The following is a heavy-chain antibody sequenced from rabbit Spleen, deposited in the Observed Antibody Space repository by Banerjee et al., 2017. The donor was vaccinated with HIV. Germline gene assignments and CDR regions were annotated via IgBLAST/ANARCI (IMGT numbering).Heavy chain of an antibody. CDR2: IYAAGSGDT. J-gene: IGHJ4*01. D-gene: IGHD2-1*01. V-gene: IGHV1S45*01. Sequence: QLEESGGDLVKPEGSLTLTCTASGFSFNSGFWVCWVRQAPGKGLKWIACIYAAGSGDTDHANWATGRFSVSKTSSTTVTLQMTSLTAADTATYFCARGVYDDYDTYYFDLWGPGTLVTVS. CDR3: ARGVYDDYDTYYFDL. CDR1: GFSFNSGFW.